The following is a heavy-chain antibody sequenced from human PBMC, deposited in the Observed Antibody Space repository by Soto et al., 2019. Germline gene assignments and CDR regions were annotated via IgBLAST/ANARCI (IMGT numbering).Heavy chain of an antibody. D-gene: IGHD2-15*01. V-gene: IGHV3-7*03. Sequence: EVQLVESGGGLVQPGGSLRLSCAASGFTFSNYWMTWVRQAPGKGLEWVANINQDGSEKYYVDSVKGRFTTSRDNAKNSLYLQMNSLRAEDTAVYYCARPYSDWGQGTLVNVSS. CDR3: ARPYSD. J-gene: IGHJ4*02. CDR1: GFTFSNYW. CDR2: INQDGSEK.